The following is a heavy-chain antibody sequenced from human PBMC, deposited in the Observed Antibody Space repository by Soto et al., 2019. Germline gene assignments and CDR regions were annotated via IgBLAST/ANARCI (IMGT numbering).Heavy chain of an antibody. V-gene: IGHV3-23*01. CDR1: GFNLPSSA. D-gene: IGHD2-2*01. J-gene: IGHJ4*02. CDR3: AKSHPGYQLLFVDY. Sequence: PXXSLRLSLAASGFNLPSSAMTGVRQAPGKGLEWVSAISGSGGSTYYADSVKGRFTISRDNSKNTLYLQMNSLSAEDTAVYYCAKSHPGYQLLFVDYWGQGTLVTVFS. CDR2: ISGSGGST.